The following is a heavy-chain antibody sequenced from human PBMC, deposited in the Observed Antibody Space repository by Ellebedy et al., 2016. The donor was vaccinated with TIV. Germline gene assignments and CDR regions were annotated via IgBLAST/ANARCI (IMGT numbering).Heavy chain of an antibody. J-gene: IGHJ5*02. D-gene: IGHD4-17*01. CDR3: AVGRPNYGDFPS. V-gene: IGHV3-53*01. Sequence: GGSLRLSXAVSGVTVSSNYMSWVRQAPGRGLEWVSVFYAGGTTDYVASVKGRFSISRDTSKNTLFLQMNSLRADDTAIYYCAVGRPNYGDFPSWGQGTLVTVSS. CDR2: FYAGGTT. CDR1: GVTVSSNY.